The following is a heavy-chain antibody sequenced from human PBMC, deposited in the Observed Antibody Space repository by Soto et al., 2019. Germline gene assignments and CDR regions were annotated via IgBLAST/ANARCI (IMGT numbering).Heavy chain of an antibody. CDR2: IKGDGSEK. CDR1: GFTFSSYW. Sequence: GGSLRLSCVASGFTFSSYWMSWVRQAPGKGLEWVANIKGDGSEKKYVDSVKGRFTISRDNANNLVYLQMNSVRAEDTALYYCGRDEVRNGVGVWGGGTTVTV. CDR3: GRDEVRNGVGV. J-gene: IGHJ6*01. V-gene: IGHV3-7*01.